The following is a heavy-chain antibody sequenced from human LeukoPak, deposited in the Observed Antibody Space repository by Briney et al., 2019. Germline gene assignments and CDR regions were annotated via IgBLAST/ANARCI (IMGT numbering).Heavy chain of an antibody. CDR1: GGSISSYY. V-gene: IGHV4-59*01. CDR3: ARGDEYSSGWYAGAFDI. Sequence: SETPSLTCTVSGGSISSYYWSWIRQPPGKGLEWIGYIYYSGSTNYNPSLKSRVTISVDTSKNQFSLKLSSVTAADTAVYYCARGDEYSSGWYAGAFDIWGQGTMVTVSS. CDR2: IYYSGST. D-gene: IGHD6-19*01. J-gene: IGHJ3*02.